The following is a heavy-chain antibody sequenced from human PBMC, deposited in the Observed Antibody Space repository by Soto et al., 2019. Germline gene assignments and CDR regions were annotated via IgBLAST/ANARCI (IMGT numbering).Heavy chain of an antibody. Sequence: QVQLVQSGAEVKKPGSSVKVSCKASGGTFSSYAISWVRQAPGQGLEWMGGIIPIFGTANYAQKFQGRVTITADESTSTAYLELSSLRSDDTAVYYCARDPGEAYCGGDCYSPWGQGTLVTVSS. CDR1: GGTFSSYA. J-gene: IGHJ5*02. D-gene: IGHD2-21*02. CDR3: ARDPGEAYCGGDCYSP. CDR2: IIPIFGTA. V-gene: IGHV1-69*12.